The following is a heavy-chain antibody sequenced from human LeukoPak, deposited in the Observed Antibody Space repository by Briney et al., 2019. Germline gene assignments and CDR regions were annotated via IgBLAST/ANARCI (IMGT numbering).Heavy chain of an antibody. V-gene: IGHV4-4*07. J-gene: IGHJ5*02. CDR3: AREAHRDIIVVPATICFEP. CDR1: GGSISSYY. Sequence: SETLSLTCTVSGGSISSYYWSWIRQPPGKGLEWIGRIYTSGSTNYNPSLKSRVTMSVDTSKNQSSLKLSSVTAADTAVYYCAREAHRDIIVVPATICFEPWGQGTLVTVSS. CDR2: IYTSGST. D-gene: IGHD2-2*01.